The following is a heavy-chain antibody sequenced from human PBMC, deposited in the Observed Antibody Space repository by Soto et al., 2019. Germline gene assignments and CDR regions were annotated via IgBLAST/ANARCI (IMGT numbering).Heavy chain of an antibody. V-gene: IGHV1-18*01. CDR3: AMVGVYVTPRPQGV. J-gene: IGHJ6*01. D-gene: IGHD2-8*01. CDR2: INTYNGNT. CDR1: GYTFTRYG. Sequence: QVQLVQSGAEVKNPGASVKVSCKASGYTFTRYGIGWARQAPGQGLEWMGWINTYNGNTNYAQNVQGRATLTTDTSTVSGFMGLRGLKSNDTALNYCAMVGVYVTPRPQGVRGPGTTGILSS.